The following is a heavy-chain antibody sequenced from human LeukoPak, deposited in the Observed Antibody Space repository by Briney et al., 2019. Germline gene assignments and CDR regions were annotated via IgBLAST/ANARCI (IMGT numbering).Heavy chain of an antibody. CDR3: AKEGIDYDILTGYGSAEYFQH. Sequence: GGSLRLSCAASAFTFSTYVMSWVRQAPGKGLEWVSAISGSGGSTYYADFVKGRFTISRDNAKKTLYLQMSSLRVEDTAVYFCAKEGIDYDILTGYGSAEYFQHWGQGTLVTVSS. CDR1: AFTFSTYV. D-gene: IGHD3-9*01. CDR2: ISGSGGST. J-gene: IGHJ1*01. V-gene: IGHV3-23*01.